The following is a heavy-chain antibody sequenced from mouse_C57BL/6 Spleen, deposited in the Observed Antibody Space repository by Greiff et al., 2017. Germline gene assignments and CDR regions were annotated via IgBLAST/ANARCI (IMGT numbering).Heavy chain of an antibody. J-gene: IGHJ2*01. V-gene: IGHV2-9-1*01. CDR3: ARKNYINYYFDY. D-gene: IGHD2-5*01. CDR2: IWTGGGT. Sequence: VHLVESGPGLVAPSQSLSITCTVSGFSLTSYAISWVSQPPGKGLEWLGVIWTGGGTNYNSAFNSRLSISKDNSTSQVFLKMNSLQTDDTAMYYCARKNYINYYFDYWGQGTTLTVSS. CDR1: GFSLTSYA.